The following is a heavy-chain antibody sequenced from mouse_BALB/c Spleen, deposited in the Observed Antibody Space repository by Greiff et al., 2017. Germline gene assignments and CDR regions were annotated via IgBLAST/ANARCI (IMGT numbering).Heavy chain of an antibody. CDR1: GYTFTSYT. V-gene: IGHV1-4*01. Sequence: VKLMESGAELARPGASVKMSCKASGYTFTSYTMHWVKQRPGQGLEWIGYINPSSGYTNYNQKFKDKATLTADKSSSTAYMQLSSLTSEDSAVYYCARETLRRGAMDYWGQGTSVTVSS. D-gene: IGHD1-2*01. J-gene: IGHJ4*01. CDR3: ARETLRRGAMDY. CDR2: INPSSGYT.